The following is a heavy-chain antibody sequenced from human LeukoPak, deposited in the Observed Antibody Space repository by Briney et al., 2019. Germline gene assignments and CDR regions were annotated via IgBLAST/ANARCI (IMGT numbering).Heavy chain of an antibody. CDR3: ARARATKIDY. Sequence: GGSLRLSCAASGFTFSSYAMSWVRQAPGKGLEWVANIKQDGSEKYYVDSVKGRFTISRDNAKNSLYLQMNSLRAEDTAVYYCARARATKIDYWGQGTLVTVSS. CDR2: IKQDGSEK. J-gene: IGHJ4*02. V-gene: IGHV3-7*01. CDR1: GFTFSSYA.